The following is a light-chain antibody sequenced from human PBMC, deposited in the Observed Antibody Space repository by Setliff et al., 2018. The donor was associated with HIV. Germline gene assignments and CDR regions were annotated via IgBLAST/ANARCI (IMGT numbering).Light chain of an antibody. J-gene: IGLJ3*02. CDR2: EVN. Sequence: QSALTQPPSASGSPGQSVTISCTGTSSDVGGYNYVSWYQQYPDKAPKLMIYEVNKRPSGVPDRFSASKSDNTASLTVSGLQADDGADYYCSSFAGSSSWVFGGGTKVTVL. CDR3: SSFAGSSSWV. V-gene: IGLV2-8*01. CDR1: SSDVGGYNY.